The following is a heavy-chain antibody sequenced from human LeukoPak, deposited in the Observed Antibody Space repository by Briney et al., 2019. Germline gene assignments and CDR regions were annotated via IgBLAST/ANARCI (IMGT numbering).Heavy chain of an antibody. CDR1: GITFSSYW. CDR2: INSEGRST. D-gene: IGHD5-18*01. V-gene: IGHV3-74*01. Sequence: GGTLRLSCAGSGITFSSYWMHWVRRAPGKGVVWVSRINSEGRSTNYADSVKGRFTISRENAKSTLYLPMNSLRAEDTAVYYCVRGGGYSYGATDYWGQGTLVTVSS. CDR3: VRGGGYSYGATDY. J-gene: IGHJ4*02.